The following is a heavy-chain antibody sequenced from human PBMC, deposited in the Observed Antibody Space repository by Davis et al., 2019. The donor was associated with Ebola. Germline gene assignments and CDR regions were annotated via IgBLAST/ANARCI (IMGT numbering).Heavy chain of an antibody. D-gene: IGHD3-3*01. CDR2: IDPSDSYT. J-gene: IGHJ5*02. V-gene: IGHV5-10-1*01. CDR3: ARRHYDFWSGSEAGVDP. CDR1: GYSFTSYW. Sequence: GESLKISCKGSGYSFTSYWISWVRQMPGKGLEWMGRIDPSDSYTNYSPSFQGHVTISADKSISTAYLQWSSLKASDTAMYYCARRHYDFWSGSEAGVDPWGQGTLVTVSS.